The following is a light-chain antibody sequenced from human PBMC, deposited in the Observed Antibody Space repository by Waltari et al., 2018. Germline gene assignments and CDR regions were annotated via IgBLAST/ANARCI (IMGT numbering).Light chain of an antibody. CDR3: ASYTSANTVL. J-gene: IGLJ2*01. CDR1: RSAIGYYNF. V-gene: IGLV2-14*03. CDR2: DVI. Sequence: QSGLTQPASVSGSPGQSITISCTGTRSAIGYYNFSSWYQQHPDKAPKLVIFDVIRWPSWVSHRFSGSKSGNTDSLTISGLQAEDEAAYYCASYTSANTVLFGGGTKVTVL.